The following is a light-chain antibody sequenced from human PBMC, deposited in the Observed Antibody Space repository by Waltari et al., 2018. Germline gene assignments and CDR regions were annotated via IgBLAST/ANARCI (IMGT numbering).Light chain of an antibody. CDR1: STDVGGYNY. V-gene: IGLV2-8*01. CDR3: SSYSRSDVVI. CDR2: EVG. J-gene: IGLJ2*01. Sequence: QSALTQPPSASGSLGQSVTISCTGTSTDVGGYNYVSWYQQHPGKAPNLIIYEVGQGPSGVPDRFSGSKSGDTASLTVSGLRAEDEALYYCSSYSRSDVVIFGGGTKLTVL.